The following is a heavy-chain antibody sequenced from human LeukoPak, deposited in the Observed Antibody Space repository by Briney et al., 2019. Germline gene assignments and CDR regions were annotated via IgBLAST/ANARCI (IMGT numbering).Heavy chain of an antibody. D-gene: IGHD3-10*01. V-gene: IGHV4-39*07. CDR3: ARDGASYGSNWFDS. CDR1: GGSISSGSYY. J-gene: IGHJ5*01. Sequence: SETLSLTCIVSGGSISSGSYYWGCIRQPPGMGLEWVGRVYISGTTYYNPALKSRVTISIDTSKNQFCLKLKSVTAADTAVYFCARDGASYGSNWFDSWGQGTRASVSS. CDR2: VYISGTT.